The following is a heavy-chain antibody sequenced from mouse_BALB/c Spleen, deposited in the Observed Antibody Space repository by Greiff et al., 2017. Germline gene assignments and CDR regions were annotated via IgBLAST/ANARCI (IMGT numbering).Heavy chain of an antibody. Sequence: EVKVVESGGGLVKPGGSLKLSCAASGFTFSSYTMSWVRQTPEKRLEWVATISSGGGNTYYPDSVKGRFTISRDNAKNNLYLQMSSLRSEDTALYYCARYGGYFAWFAYWGQGTLVTVSA. CDR1: GFTFSSYT. J-gene: IGHJ3*01. CDR2: ISSGGGNT. D-gene: IGHD2-3*01. CDR3: ARYGGYFAWFAY. V-gene: IGHV5-9*03.